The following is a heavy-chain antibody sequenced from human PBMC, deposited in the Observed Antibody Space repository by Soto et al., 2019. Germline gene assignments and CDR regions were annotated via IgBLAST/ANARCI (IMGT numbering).Heavy chain of an antibody. J-gene: IGHJ6*02. V-gene: IGHV3-23*01. CDR1: GFTFSSYA. Sequence: GGSLRLSCAASGFTFSSYAMSWVRQAPGKGLEWVSSISISGGSTYYVDSVTGRFTISRDNSKNTLYLQVSSLRAEDTAVYYCAKLEEAFFYYYGVDVWGQGTTVTVSS. CDR2: ISISGGST. CDR3: AKLEEAFFYYYGVDV.